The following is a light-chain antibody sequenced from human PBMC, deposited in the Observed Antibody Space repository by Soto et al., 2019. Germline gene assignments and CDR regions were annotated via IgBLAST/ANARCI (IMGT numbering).Light chain of an antibody. J-gene: IGKJ1*01. CDR3: QPYSRPPPS. CDR1: QPVSSTY. Sequence: TVTISTGEGATLSCRVGQPVSSTYVAWYQQKPGQTPRLLIYGASIRATGIPARFSGSGSGTDFTLTISCLQSEDFAAYHCQPYSRPPPSFGLATTVDI. V-gene: IGKV3-20*01. CDR2: GAS.